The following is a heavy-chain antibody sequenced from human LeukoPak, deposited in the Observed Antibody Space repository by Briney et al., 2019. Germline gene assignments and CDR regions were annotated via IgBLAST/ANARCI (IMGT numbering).Heavy chain of an antibody. D-gene: IGHD5-24*01. V-gene: IGHV3-7*01. J-gene: IGHJ4*02. CDR3: AREGGYNVDY. Sequence: PGGSLRLSCAASGFIFSSYWMSWVRQAPGKGLQWVANIKQDGSEKYYVDSVKGRFTISRDNAKKSLYLQMSSLRAEDTAVYYCAREGGYNVDYWGQGTLVTVSS. CDR2: IKQDGSEK. CDR1: GFIFSSYW.